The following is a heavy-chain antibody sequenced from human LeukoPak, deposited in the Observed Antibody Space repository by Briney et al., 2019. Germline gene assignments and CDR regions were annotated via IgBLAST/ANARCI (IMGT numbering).Heavy chain of an antibody. J-gene: IGHJ4*02. CDR3: TTEKTIPMIVVVTRDY. Sequence: GGSLRLSCAASGFTVSNSYMTWVRQAPGKGLEWVSIIYSTDSTYYADSVKGRFTISRDDSKNTLYLQMNSLKTEDTAVYYCTTEKTIPMIVVVTRDYWGQGTLVTVSS. V-gene: IGHV3-66*01. CDR2: IYSTDST. D-gene: IGHD3-22*01. CDR1: GFTVSNSY.